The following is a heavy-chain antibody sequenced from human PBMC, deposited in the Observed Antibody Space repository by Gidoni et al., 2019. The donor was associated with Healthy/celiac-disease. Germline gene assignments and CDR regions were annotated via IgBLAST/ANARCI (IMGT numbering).Heavy chain of an antibody. Sequence: EVQLVESGGGLVQPGGSLRLSCAASGFTLRSYSMNWVRQAPGKGLEWVSYISSSSSTIYYADSVKGRFTISRDNAKNSLYLQMNSLRAEDTAVYYCARQPLPYYYDSSGSSFDYWGQGTLVTVSS. CDR2: ISSSSSTI. J-gene: IGHJ4*02. D-gene: IGHD3-22*01. CDR1: GFTLRSYS. V-gene: IGHV3-48*01. CDR3: ARQPLPYYYDSSGSSFDY.